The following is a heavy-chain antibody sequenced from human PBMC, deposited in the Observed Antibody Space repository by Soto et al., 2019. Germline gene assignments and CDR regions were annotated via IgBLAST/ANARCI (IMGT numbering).Heavy chain of an antibody. Sequence: QVQLQESGPGLVKPSETLSLTCTVSGGSISSYYWSWIQQPPGKGLEWIGYIFYSGSTNYNPSLKRRVTISVDTSKNPFSLRLSSVTAADTAVYYCARRYGSAFDIWGHGTMVTVSS. CDR1: GGSISSYY. J-gene: IGHJ3*02. CDR3: ARRYGSAFDI. CDR2: IFYSGST. V-gene: IGHV4-59*01. D-gene: IGHD4-17*01.